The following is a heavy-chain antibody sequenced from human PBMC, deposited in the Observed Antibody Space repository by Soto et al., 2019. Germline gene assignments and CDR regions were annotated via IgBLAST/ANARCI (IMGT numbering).Heavy chain of an antibody. Sequence: ASVKVSCKASGYTFTGYYMHWVRQAPGQGLEWMGWINPNSGGTNYAQKFQGWVTVTRDTSISPAYMELSRLRSDETAVYYCVIGRTTYSSGWYRGRVDAFDIWGQGTMVTVSS. CDR2: INPNSGGT. D-gene: IGHD6-19*01. J-gene: IGHJ3*02. V-gene: IGHV1-2*04. CDR1: GYTFTGYY. CDR3: VIGRTTYSSGWYRGRVDAFDI.